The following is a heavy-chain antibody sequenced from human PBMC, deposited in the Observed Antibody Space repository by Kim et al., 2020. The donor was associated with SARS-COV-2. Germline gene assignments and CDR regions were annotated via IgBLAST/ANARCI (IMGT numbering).Heavy chain of an antibody. CDR2: ISSSSSYI. J-gene: IGHJ3*02. Sequence: GGSLRLSCAASGFTFSSYSMNWVRQAPGKGLEWVSSISSSSSYIYYADSVKGRFTISRDNAKNSLYLQMNSLRAEDTAVYYCARMQNPDSSGYYTDDAFDIWGQGTMVTVSS. V-gene: IGHV3-21*01. CDR1: GFTFSSYS. D-gene: IGHD3-22*01. CDR3: ARMQNPDSSGYYTDDAFDI.